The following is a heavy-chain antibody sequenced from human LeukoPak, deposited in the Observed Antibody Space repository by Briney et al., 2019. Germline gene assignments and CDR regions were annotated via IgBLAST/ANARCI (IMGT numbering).Heavy chain of an antibody. Sequence: AGGSLRLSCAASGFTFSSYGMHWVRQAPGKGLEWVAFIRYDGSNKYYADSVKGRFTISRDNSKNTLYLQMNSLRAEDTAVYYCAKADEVASATIGPANNWGQGTLVTVSS. CDR1: GFTFSSYG. J-gene: IGHJ4*02. D-gene: IGHD5-24*01. CDR3: AKADEVASATIGPANN. CDR2: IRYDGSNK. V-gene: IGHV3-30*02.